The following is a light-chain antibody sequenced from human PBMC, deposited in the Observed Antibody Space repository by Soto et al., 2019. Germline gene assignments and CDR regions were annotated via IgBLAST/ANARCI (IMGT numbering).Light chain of an antibody. V-gene: IGKV1-5*01. CDR1: QSISSW. J-gene: IGKJ4*01. Sequence: IQMTQSPSTLSASVGDRVTITCRASQSISSWLAWYQQKPGKAPKLLISAASTLQRGVPSRFSGSGSGTEFTLTITNLQPDDLATYYCQQYKTYPLTFGGGTKLDI. CDR2: AAS. CDR3: QQYKTYPLT.